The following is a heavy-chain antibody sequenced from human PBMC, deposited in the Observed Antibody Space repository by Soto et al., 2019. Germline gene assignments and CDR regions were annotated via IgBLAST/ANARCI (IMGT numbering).Heavy chain of an antibody. Sequence: GGSLRLSCAASGFTFSSYGMHWVRQAPGKGLEWVAVIWYDGSNKYYADSVKGRFTISRDNSKNTLYLQMNSLRAEDTAVYYCARVTDSSGWYWDYWGQGTLVTVSS. CDR1: GFTFSSYG. CDR3: ARVTDSSGWYWDY. D-gene: IGHD6-19*01. V-gene: IGHV3-33*01. CDR2: IWYDGSNK. J-gene: IGHJ4*02.